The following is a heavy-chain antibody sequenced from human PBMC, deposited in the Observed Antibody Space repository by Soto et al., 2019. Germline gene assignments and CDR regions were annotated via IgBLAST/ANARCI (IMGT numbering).Heavy chain of an antibody. V-gene: IGHV3-48*02. J-gene: IGHJ4*02. CDR2: ISSSSSTI. CDR3: ARVLWFGELLSSFDY. D-gene: IGHD3-10*01. Sequence: GGSLRLSCAASGFTVSSYSMNWVRQAPGKGLEWVSYISSSSSTIYYADSVKGRFTISRDNAKNSLYLQMNSLRDEDTAVYYCARVLWFGELLSSFDYWGQGTLVTVSS. CDR1: GFTVSSYS.